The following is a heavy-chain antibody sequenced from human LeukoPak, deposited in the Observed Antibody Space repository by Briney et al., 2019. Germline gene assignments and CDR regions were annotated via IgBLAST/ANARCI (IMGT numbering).Heavy chain of an antibody. J-gene: IGHJ4*02. Sequence: GGSLRLSCAASGFTFSSYGMHWVRQAPGKGLEWVAVISYDGSNKYYADSVKGRFTISRGNSKNTLYLQMNSLRAEDTAVYYCAKDRGANGLDYWGQGTLVTVSS. CDR1: GFTFSSYG. CDR2: ISYDGSNK. CDR3: AKDRGANGLDY. D-gene: IGHD1-26*01. V-gene: IGHV3-30*18.